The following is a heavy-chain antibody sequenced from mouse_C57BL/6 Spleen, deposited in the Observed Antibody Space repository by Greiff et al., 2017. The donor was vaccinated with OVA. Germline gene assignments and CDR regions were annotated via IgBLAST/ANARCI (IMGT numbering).Heavy chain of an antibody. Sequence: EVQLQQSGPELVKPGASVKISCKASGYSFTDYNMNWVKQSNGKSLEWIGVINPNYGTTSYNQKFKGKATLTVDQSSSTAYIKLNLLTSEDSAVYYCSRGGDYDHAMDYWGQGTSVTVSS. V-gene: IGHV1-39*01. CDR2: INPNYGTT. CDR1: GYSFTDYN. J-gene: IGHJ4*01. D-gene: IGHD2-4*01. CDR3: SRGGDYDHAMDY.